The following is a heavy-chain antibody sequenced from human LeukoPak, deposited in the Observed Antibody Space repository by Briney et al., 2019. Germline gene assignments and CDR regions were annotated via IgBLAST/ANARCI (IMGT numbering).Heavy chain of an antibody. CDR2: ISASGGST. Sequence: QPGGSLRLSCAASGFTFGTYGMSWVRQAPGKGLEWVSGISASGGSTFYADSVKGRFTISRDNSKNMLYLQMNNVRAEDTALYYCAKDMWGDGYKFDSWGQGTPVTVSS. V-gene: IGHV3-23*01. J-gene: IGHJ5*02. CDR3: AKDMWGDGYKFDS. CDR1: GFTFGTYG. D-gene: IGHD5-24*01.